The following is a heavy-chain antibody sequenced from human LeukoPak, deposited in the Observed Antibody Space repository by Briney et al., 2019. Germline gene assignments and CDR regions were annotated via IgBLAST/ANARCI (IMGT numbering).Heavy chain of an antibody. CDR1: GFTFSNAW. CDR2: IKSKTDGGTI. V-gene: IGHV3-15*01. Sequence: GGSLRLSCAASGFTFSNAWMSWVRQAPGKGLEWVGRIKSKTDGGTIDYAAPVKGRFSISRDDSKNMLYLQMNSLKTEDTAVYYCSTNSAYYTKYWGQGTPVTVSS. J-gene: IGHJ4*02. D-gene: IGHD3-22*01. CDR3: STNSAYYTKY.